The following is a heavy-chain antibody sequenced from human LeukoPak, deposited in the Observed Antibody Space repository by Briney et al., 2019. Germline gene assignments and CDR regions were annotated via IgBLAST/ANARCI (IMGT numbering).Heavy chain of an antibody. Sequence: GGSLRLSCAASGFTFSNYYMSWIRQAPGKGLEWVSYISSSETTMYYADSVKGRFIISRDNAKNSLFLQMNSLRAEDTAVYYCARGDYDKYGMDFLRQGTTVTVSS. CDR2: ISSSETTM. J-gene: IGHJ6*02. CDR1: GFTFSNYY. CDR3: ARGDYDKYGMDF. V-gene: IGHV3-11*01.